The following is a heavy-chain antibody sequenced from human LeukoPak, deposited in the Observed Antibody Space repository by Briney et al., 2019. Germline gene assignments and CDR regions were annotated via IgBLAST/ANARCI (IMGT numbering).Heavy chain of an antibody. CDR2: INTNTGNP. CDR1: GYTFSSYA. V-gene: IGHV7-4-1*02. Sequence: ASVKVSCKASGYTFSSYAMNWVRQAPGQGLEWMGWINTNTGNPTYAQGFTGRFVFSLDTSVSTAYLQISSLKAEDTAVYYCARHYGSGSRIYYFYMDVWGKGTTVTISS. CDR3: ARHYGSGSRIYYFYMDV. J-gene: IGHJ6*03. D-gene: IGHD3-10*01.